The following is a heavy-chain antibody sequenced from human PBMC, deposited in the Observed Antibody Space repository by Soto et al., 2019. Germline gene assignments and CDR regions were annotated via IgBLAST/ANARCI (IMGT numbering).Heavy chain of an antibody. Sequence: GGSLRLSCSASGFTFFIYAMHCVTQAPGKGLEYVSSLSINGGSTHYADSVKGRFAISRDNSKNTVYLQMSSLRAEDTAVYYCVKGEYYYDSGAYYSFDYWGQGT. CDR1: GFTFFIYA. CDR2: LSINGGST. J-gene: IGHJ4*02. D-gene: IGHD3-22*01. V-gene: IGHV3-64D*06. CDR3: VKGEYYYDSGAYYSFDY.